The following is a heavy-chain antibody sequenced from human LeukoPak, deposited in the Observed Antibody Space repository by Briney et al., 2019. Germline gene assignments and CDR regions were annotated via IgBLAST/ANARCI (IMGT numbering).Heavy chain of an antibody. Sequence: PGGSLRLSCAASGFTFSTSPMNWVRQAPGKGPEWVSYISSSSGTIYYADSVKGRFTISRDNAENSLYLQMNSLRAEDTAVYYCARGPGSGNYFDYWGQGTLVTVSS. V-gene: IGHV3-48*04. CDR2: ISSSSGTI. CDR3: ARGPGSGNYFDY. D-gene: IGHD2-15*01. J-gene: IGHJ4*02. CDR1: GFTFSTSP.